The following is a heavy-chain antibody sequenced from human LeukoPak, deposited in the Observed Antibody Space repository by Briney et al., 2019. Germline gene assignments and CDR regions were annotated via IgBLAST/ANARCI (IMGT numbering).Heavy chain of an antibody. CDR1: GYSFTSYW. D-gene: IGHD3-9*01. J-gene: IGHJ6*03. Sequence: LGESLKISCKGSGYSFTSYWIGWVRQMPGKGLEWMGIIYPGDSDTRYSPSFQGQVTISADKSISTAYLQWSSLKASDTAMYYCARPTDWAENYYYYMDVWGKGTTVTVSS. CDR3: ARPTDWAENYYYYMDV. V-gene: IGHV5-51*01. CDR2: IYPGDSDT.